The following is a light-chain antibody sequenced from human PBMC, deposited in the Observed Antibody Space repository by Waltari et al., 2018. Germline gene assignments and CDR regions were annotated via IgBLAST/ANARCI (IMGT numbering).Light chain of an antibody. CDR3: SSYTSSVTWV. CDR1: SGDIGGYKY. J-gene: IGLJ3*02. CDR2: AGD. Sequence: QSALTQPASVSGSPGQSITISCNGSSGDIGGYKYVSWYQQHPDKAPKLMIYAGDNRPSGVSHRFSGSKSGYTASLTIAGLQIEDEAVYYYSSYTSSVTWVFGGGTRLTVL. V-gene: IGLV2-14*03.